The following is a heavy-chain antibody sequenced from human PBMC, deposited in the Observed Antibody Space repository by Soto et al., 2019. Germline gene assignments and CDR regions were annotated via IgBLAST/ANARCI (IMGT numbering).Heavy chain of an antibody. CDR3: ARFGRGETYYGLEV. CDR2: IHSSGRT. CDR1: VGSISSYY. J-gene: IGHJ6*02. Sequence: SETLSLTCTVSVGSISSYYWSLIRQPPGKGLEWIGYIHSSGRTNYNPSLKSRVTISLDTSKNQFSLKLSSVTAADTAVYYCARFGRGETYYGLEVWGQGTTVTVSS. D-gene: IGHD3-10*01. V-gene: IGHV4-59*01.